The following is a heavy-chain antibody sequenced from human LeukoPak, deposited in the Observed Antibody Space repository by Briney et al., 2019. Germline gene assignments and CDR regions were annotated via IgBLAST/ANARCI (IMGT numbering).Heavy chain of an antibody. CDR2: IYYSGST. Sequence: SETLSLTCTVSNGSISPYFWSWIRQPPGKGLERIGYIYYSGSTKYNPSLKSRVTISLDTSKKQFSLKLSSVTAADTALYYCARRQTYFDYWGQGTLVTVSS. CDR1: NGSISPYF. CDR3: ARRQTYFDY. J-gene: IGHJ4*02. V-gene: IGHV4-59*08.